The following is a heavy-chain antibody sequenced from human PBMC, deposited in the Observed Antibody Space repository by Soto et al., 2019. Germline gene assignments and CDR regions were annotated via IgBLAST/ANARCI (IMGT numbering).Heavy chain of an antibody. CDR2: ISSSGKTT. V-gene: IGHV3-48*02. CDR1: GFSFSSHS. CDR3: ARGITIFGVDQYYFDY. Sequence: EVQLAESGGALVQPGGSLRLSCAVAGFSFSSHSMNWVRQAPGKGLEWVSYISSSGKTTYYADSVKGRFTISRDNAKSSLFLQMNSLRDDDSAVYYCARGITIFGVDQYYFDYWGQGTLVTVSS. D-gene: IGHD3-3*01. J-gene: IGHJ4*02.